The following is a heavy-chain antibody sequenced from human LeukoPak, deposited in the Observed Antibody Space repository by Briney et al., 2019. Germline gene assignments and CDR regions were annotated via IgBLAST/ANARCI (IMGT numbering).Heavy chain of an antibody. CDR1: GFTFSSYG. CDR3: AKDGQSFNSMWDYLDS. Sequence: GRSLRLSCAASGFTFSSYGMHWVRQAPGKGLEWVAVIWYDGSNKYYPDSVQGRFTISRDNSKSTVELHMSSLRVEDTAVYYCAKDGQSFNSMWDYLDSWGRGTLVTVSS. J-gene: IGHJ4*02. CDR2: IWYDGSNK. V-gene: IGHV3-33*06. D-gene: IGHD1-26*01.